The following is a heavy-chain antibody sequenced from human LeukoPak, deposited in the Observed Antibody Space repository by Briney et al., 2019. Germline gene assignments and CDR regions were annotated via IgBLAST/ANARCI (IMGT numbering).Heavy chain of an antibody. CDR2: ISYDGSNK. V-gene: IGHV3-30-3*01. Sequence: GGSLRLSCAASGFTFSSYAMHWVRQAPGKGLEWVAVISYDGSNKYYADSVKGRFTISRDNSKNTLYLQMNSLRAEDTALYYCAKDQGRIQLYLLPYFDYWGQGTLVTVSS. CDR3: AKDQGRIQLYLLPYFDY. D-gene: IGHD5-18*01. J-gene: IGHJ4*02. CDR1: GFTFSSYA.